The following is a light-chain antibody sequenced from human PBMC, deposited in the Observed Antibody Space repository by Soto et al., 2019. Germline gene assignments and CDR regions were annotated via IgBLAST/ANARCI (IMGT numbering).Light chain of an antibody. CDR1: SGHSTYA. J-gene: IGLJ2*01. Sequence: QAVVTQSPSVSASLGASVKLTCTLSSGHSTYAIAWHQQQPEKGPRYLMKVSSDGRHTKGDGIPDRFSGSSSGAERYLTISGLQSEDQADYSCQTWGTGIRVFGGGTQLTVL. CDR3: QTWGTGIRV. CDR2: VSSDGRH. V-gene: IGLV4-69*01.